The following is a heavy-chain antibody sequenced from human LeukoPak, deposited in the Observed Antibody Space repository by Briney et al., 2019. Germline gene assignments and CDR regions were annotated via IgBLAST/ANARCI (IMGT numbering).Heavy chain of an antibody. D-gene: IGHD3-3*01. CDR2: INPNSGGT. CDR3: ARDRSLPKSRITIFGLGY. Sequence: GGSLRLSCKASGYTFTGYYVHWVRQAPGQGLEWMGWINPNSGGTNYAQKFQGRVTMTRDTSISTAYMELSRLRSDDTAVYYCARDRSLPKSRITIFGLGYWGQGTLVTVSS. J-gene: IGHJ4*02. CDR1: GYTFTGYY. V-gene: IGHV1-2*02.